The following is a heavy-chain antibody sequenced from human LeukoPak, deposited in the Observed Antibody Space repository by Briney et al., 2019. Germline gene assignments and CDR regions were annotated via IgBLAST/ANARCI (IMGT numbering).Heavy chain of an antibody. CDR1: GGSISSSSYY. D-gene: IGHD4-23*01. Sequence: PSETLSLTCTVSGGSISSSSYYWGWIRQPPGKGLEWIGSIYYSGSTNYNPSLKSRVTISVDTSKNQFSLKLSSVTAADTAVYYCASGMSTVVDDAFDIWGQGTMVTVSS. CDR2: IYYSGST. V-gene: IGHV4-39*07. CDR3: ASGMSTVVDDAFDI. J-gene: IGHJ3*02.